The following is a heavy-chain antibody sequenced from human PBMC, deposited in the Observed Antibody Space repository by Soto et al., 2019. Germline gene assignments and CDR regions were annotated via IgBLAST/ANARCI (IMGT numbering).Heavy chain of an antibody. J-gene: IGHJ4*02. CDR1: GFTFSNAW. Sequence: GSLRLSCAASGFTFSNAWMSWVRQAPGKGLEWVGRIKSKTDGGTTDYAAPVKGRFTISRDDSKNTLYLQMNSLKTEDTAVYYCTTDGPDCSGGSCYSYFDYWGQGTLVTVSS. D-gene: IGHD2-15*01. CDR2: IKSKTDGGTT. CDR3: TTDGPDCSGGSCYSYFDY. V-gene: IGHV3-15*01.